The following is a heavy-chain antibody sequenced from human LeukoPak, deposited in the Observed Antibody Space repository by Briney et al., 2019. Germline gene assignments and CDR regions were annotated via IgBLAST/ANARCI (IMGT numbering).Heavy chain of an antibody. CDR2: ISVNDAT. Sequence: GRCLRPSCAAAGFTVGVSAASSVSHAPRHGMEWVSLISVNDATHYADSVKGWCAISRDNSKKMVLLDMNRLRAEDTAIYYCATEHDSSRIFDDYWGQGTGVVVSS. CDR1: GFTVGVSA. CDR3: ATEHDSSRIFDDY. J-gene: IGHJ4*02. V-gene: IGHV3-23*01. D-gene: IGHD6-13*01.